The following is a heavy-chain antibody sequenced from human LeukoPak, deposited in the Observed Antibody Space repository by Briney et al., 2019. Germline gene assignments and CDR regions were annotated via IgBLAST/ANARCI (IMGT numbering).Heavy chain of an antibody. D-gene: IGHD7-27*01. CDR1: GFTFSSYW. V-gene: IGHV3-7*01. Sequence: GGSLRLSCPASGFTFSSYWMSWVRQAPGKGLEWVANIKQDGSEKYYVDSVKGRFTISRDNAKNSLYLQMNSLRAEDTAVYYCARDPGYFDYWGQGTLVTFSS. CDR2: IKQDGSEK. J-gene: IGHJ4*02. CDR3: ARDPGYFDY.